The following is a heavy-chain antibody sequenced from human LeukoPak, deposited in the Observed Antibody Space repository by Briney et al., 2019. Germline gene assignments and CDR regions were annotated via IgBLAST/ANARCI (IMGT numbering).Heavy chain of an antibody. V-gene: IGHV3-21*01. D-gene: IGHD5-18*01. CDR2: ISSSTSYI. Sequence: GGSLRLSCGASGFTFSNYFMNWVRRAPGKGLEWVSSISSSTSYIYYADSVKGRFTISRDNAKNSLYLQMNSLRAEDTAVYYCARVGTAMAPDYWGQGTLVTVSS. CDR1: GFTFSNYF. CDR3: ARVGTAMAPDY. J-gene: IGHJ4*02.